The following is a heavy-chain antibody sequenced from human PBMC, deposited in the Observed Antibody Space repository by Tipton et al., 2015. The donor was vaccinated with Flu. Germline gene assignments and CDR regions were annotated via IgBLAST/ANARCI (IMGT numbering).Heavy chain of an antibody. Sequence: SLRLSCATSGFTFGSYGMHWVRQAPGKGLEWVAYLWFDGSNEQYGDSVKGRFTISRDNSKNTLYLQMNTLRAEDAAVYYCAREFSEYYFDYWGQGTQVTVSA. V-gene: IGHV3-33*01. CDR1: GFTFGSYG. CDR2: LWFDGSNE. J-gene: IGHJ4*02. CDR3: AREFSEYYFDY.